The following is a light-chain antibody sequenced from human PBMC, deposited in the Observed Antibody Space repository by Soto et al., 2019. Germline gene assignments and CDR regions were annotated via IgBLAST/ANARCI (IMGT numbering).Light chain of an antibody. J-gene: IGKJ1*01. CDR3: MQALQTPT. CDR1: QSLLHSNGYNY. V-gene: IGKV2-28*01. Sequence: IVMTQSQLSLPVTPGEPASISCRSSQSLLHSNGYNYLDWYLQKPGQSPQLLIYLGSNRASGVPDRFSGSGSGTDFTLKISRVEAEDVGVYYCMQALQTPTFGQGTKVDIK. CDR2: LGS.